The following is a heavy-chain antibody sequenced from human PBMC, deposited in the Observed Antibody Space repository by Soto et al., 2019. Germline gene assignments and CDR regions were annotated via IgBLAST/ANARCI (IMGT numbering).Heavy chain of an antibody. Sequence: QVQLVESGGGVVQPGRSLRLSCAASGFTFSSYGMHWVRQAPGKGLEWVAVIWYDGSNKYYADSVKGRFTISRDNSKNTLYLQTNSLRAEDTAVYYCARGGVVLVPAAIGYYFDYWGQGTLVTVSS. CDR3: ARGGVVLVPAAIGYYFDY. V-gene: IGHV3-33*01. D-gene: IGHD2-2*01. J-gene: IGHJ4*02. CDR2: IWYDGSNK. CDR1: GFTFSSYG.